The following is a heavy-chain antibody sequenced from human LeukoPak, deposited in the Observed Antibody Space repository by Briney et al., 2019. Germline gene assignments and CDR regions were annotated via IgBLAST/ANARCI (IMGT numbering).Heavy chain of an antibody. V-gene: IGHV3-66*01. CDR3: ARELALTA. J-gene: IGHJ4*02. Sequence: GGSLRLSCAASGFTFSNAWMSWVRQAPGKGLEWVSVIYSGGSTYYADSVKGRFTISRDNSKNTLYLQMNSLRAEDTAVYYCARELALTAWGQGTLVTVSS. CDR2: IYSGGST. CDR1: GFTFSNAW. D-gene: IGHD3-3*02.